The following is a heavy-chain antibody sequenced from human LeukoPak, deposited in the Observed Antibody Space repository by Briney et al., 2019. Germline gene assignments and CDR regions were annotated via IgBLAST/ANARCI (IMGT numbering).Heavy chain of an antibody. D-gene: IGHD3-10*01. V-gene: IGHV4-39*07. Sequence: SETLSLTCTVSGGSISSSSYYWGWIRQPPGKGLEWIGSIYYSGSTYYNPSLKSRVTISVDTSKNQFSLKLSSVTAADTAVYYCARGGSGLGPYYYYYMDVWGKGTTVTVSS. CDR2: IYYSGST. CDR3: ARGGSGLGPYYYYYMDV. J-gene: IGHJ6*03. CDR1: GGSISSSSYY.